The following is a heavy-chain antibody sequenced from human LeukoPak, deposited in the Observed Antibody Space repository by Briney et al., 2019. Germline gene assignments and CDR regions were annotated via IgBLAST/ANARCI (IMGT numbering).Heavy chain of an antibody. CDR3: ARDAYGYYDSSGAFDY. Sequence: QSGGSLRLSCAASGFTFSSYWMSWVRQAPGKGLEWVSYISSSGSTIYYADSVKGRFTISRDNAKNSLYLQMNSLRAEDTAVYYCARDAYGYYDSSGAFDYWGQGTLVTVSS. J-gene: IGHJ4*02. CDR1: GFTFSSYW. V-gene: IGHV3-48*04. D-gene: IGHD3-22*01. CDR2: ISSSGSTI.